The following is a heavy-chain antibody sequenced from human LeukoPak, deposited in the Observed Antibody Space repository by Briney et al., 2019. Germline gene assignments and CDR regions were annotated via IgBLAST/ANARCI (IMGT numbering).Heavy chain of an antibody. CDR3: ASGGYGGNSYDY. CDR1: GGSISSYY. CDR2: INHSGST. V-gene: IGHV4-34*01. Sequence: SETLSLTCTVSGGSISSYYWGWIRQPPGKGLEWIGEINHSGSTNYNPSPKSRVTISVDTSKNQFSLKLSSVTAADTAVYYCASGGYGGNSYDYWGQGTLVTVSS. D-gene: IGHD4-23*01. J-gene: IGHJ4*02.